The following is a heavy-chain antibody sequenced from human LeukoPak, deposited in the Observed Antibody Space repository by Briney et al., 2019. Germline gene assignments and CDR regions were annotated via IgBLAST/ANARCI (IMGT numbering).Heavy chain of an antibody. CDR3: ARDWGRGYSYGSFAFDY. J-gene: IGHJ4*02. CDR2: ISHDGSNK. Sequence: PGGSLRLSCAASGFTFSSYGMHWVRQAPGKGLEWVAVISHDGSNKYYADSVKGRFTISRDNSKNTLYLQMNSLRAEDTAVYYCARDWGRGYSYGSFAFDYWGQGTLVTVSS. V-gene: IGHV3-30*03. D-gene: IGHD5-18*01. CDR1: GFTFSSYG.